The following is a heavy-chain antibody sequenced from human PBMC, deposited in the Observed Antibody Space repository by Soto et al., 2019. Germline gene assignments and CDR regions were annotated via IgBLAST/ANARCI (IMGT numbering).Heavy chain of an antibody. D-gene: IGHD3-22*01. V-gene: IGHV3-23*01. CDR1: GFTFSSYA. Sequence: GGSLRLSCAASGFTFSSYAMSWVRQAPGKGLEWVSAISGSGGSTYYADSVKGRFTISRDNSKNTLYLQMNSLRAEDTAVYYCAKDSYYYDSSGYRYYYGMDVWGQGTTVTVSS. CDR3: AKDSYYYDSSGYRYYYGMDV. J-gene: IGHJ6*02. CDR2: ISGSGGST.